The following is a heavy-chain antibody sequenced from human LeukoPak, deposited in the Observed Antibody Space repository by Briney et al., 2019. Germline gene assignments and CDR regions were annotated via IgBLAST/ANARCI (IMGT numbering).Heavy chain of an antibody. V-gene: IGHV1-58*01. CDR2: IAVGSGNT. J-gene: IGHJ4*02. D-gene: IGHD3-9*01. Sequence: SVKVSCKASGFTFTSSAVQWVRQARGQRLEWIGWIAVGSGNTNYAQKFQERVTITRDMSTSTAYMELSSLRSEDTAVYYCAADGDILTGYFLGGGENWGQGTLVTVSS. CDR1: GFTFTSSA. CDR3: AADGDILTGYFLGGGEN.